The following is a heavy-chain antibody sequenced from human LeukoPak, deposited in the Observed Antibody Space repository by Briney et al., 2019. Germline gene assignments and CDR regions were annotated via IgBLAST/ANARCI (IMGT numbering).Heavy chain of an antibody. V-gene: IGHV3-33*01. CDR2: IYDDGSRE. CDR3: ARDCKSGYFDY. D-gene: IGHD3-3*01. Sequence: GGSLRFTCAASGFTFSNYVMLWVRQAPGKGLEWVAVIYDDGSREHFADSVKGRFTISRDNSKNTVVLQMNSLRGEDTAVYYCARDCKSGYFDYWGQGTLVTVSS. CDR1: GFTFSNYV. J-gene: IGHJ4*02.